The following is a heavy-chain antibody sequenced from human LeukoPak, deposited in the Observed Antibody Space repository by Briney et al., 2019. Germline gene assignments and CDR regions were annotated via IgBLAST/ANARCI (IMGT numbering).Heavy chain of an antibody. CDR2: INPNSGGT. Sequence: ASVKVSCKASGYTITGYYMHWVRQAPGQGLEWMGWINPNSGGTNYAPKFQGRVTMTRDTSISTAYMELSRLTSDDTAVYYCATLAAVAGPFWGQGTLVTVSS. D-gene: IGHD6-19*01. J-gene: IGHJ4*02. CDR3: ATLAAVAGPF. V-gene: IGHV1-2*02. CDR1: GYTITGYY.